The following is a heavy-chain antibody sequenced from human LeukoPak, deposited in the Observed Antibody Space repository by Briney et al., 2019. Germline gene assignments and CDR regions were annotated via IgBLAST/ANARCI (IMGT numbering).Heavy chain of an antibody. V-gene: IGHV1-69*04. CDR2: IIPILGIA. CDR1: GGTFSSYT. CDR3: ARDDNTLWKYPVC. Sequence: SVKVSCKASGGTFSSYTISWVRQAPGQGLEWMGRIIPILGIANYAQKFQGRVTITPDKSTSTAYMELSSLRSEDTAVYYCARDDNTLWKYPVCWGQGTLVTVSS. J-gene: IGHJ4*02. D-gene: IGHD1-7*01.